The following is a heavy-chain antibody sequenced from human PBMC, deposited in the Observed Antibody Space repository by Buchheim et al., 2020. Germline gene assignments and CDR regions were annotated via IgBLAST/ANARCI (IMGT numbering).Heavy chain of an antibody. CDR1: GFTFTYYG. CDR2: IRYDGTKS. CDR3: AKDLHDRRDDLSPES. Sequence: QVQLEESGGGVVQPGRSLRLSCAVSGFTFTYYGMHWVRQAPGKGLEWVAFIRYDGTKSHYGDSVKGRFTISRDNANNRLYLQMDNLKTEDTAVYYCAKDLHDRRDDLSPESWGQGTL. J-gene: IGHJ5*02. V-gene: IGHV3-30*02. D-gene: IGHD5-24*01.